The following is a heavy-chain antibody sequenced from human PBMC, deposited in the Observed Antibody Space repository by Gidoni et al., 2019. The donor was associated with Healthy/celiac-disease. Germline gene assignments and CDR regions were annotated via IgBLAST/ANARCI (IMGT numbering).Heavy chain of an antibody. D-gene: IGHD2-15*01. CDR2: IYPGDSDT. V-gene: IGHV5-51*01. Sequence: EVQLVQSGAEVKKPGESLKISCKGSGYSFTSYWIGWVRQMPGKGLEWMGIIYPGDSDTRYSPSFQGQVTISADKSISTAYLQWSSLKASDTAMYYCARYPPPGYCSGGSCYSGGYYYYGMDVWGQGTTVTVSS. CDR3: ARYPPPGYCSGGSCYSGGYYYYGMDV. CDR1: GYSFTSYW. J-gene: IGHJ6*02.